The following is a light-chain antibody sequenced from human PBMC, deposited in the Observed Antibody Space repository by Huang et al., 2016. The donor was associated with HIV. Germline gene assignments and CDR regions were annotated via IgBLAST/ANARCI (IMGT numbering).Light chain of an antibody. V-gene: IGKV1-27*01. J-gene: IGKJ2*01. CDR3: QQYNIPPYA. CDR2: ESS. Sequence: DIQMTQSPSFMSASVGDRVTMTCRASQGISYYLAWYQQQPGKAPKLLISESSTLESGVPSRFSGGGSGTDFRLTLSSLQPEDVATYYCQQYNIPPYAFGQGTKL. CDR1: QGISYY.